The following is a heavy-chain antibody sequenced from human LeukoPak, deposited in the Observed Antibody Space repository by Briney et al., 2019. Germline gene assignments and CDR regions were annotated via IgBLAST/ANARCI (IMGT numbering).Heavy chain of an antibody. Sequence: GGSLRLSCAASGFTFSSYEMNWVRQAPGKGLEWVSYISSSGRSINYADSVKGRFTISRDNAKNSLYLQMNSLRAEDTAVYYCARERYSSSWYGPEDYWGQGTLVTVSS. V-gene: IGHV3-48*03. CDR1: GFTFSSYE. CDR3: ARERYSSSWYGPEDY. D-gene: IGHD6-13*01. CDR2: ISSSGRSI. J-gene: IGHJ4*02.